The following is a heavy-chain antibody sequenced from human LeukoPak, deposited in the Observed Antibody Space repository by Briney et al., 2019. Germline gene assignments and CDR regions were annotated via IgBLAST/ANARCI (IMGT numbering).Heavy chain of an antibody. CDR2: INPSGGST. J-gene: IGHJ4*02. V-gene: IGHV1-46*01. CDR3: AREDTAMVMVDY. D-gene: IGHD5-18*01. CDR1: GYTFTSYY. Sequence: ASVKVSCKASGYTFTSYYMHWVRQAPGQGLEWMGIINPSGGSTSYAQKSQGRVTMTRDTSTSTVYMELSSLRSEDTAVYYCAREDTAMVMVDYWGQGTLVTVSS.